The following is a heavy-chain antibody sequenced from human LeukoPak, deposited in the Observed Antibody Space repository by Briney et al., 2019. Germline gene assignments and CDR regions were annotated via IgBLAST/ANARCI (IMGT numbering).Heavy chain of an antibody. CDR1: GGTFSSYA. D-gene: IGHD3-22*01. CDR3: ARGKYYYDSSGYLDY. Sequence: ASVKVSCKASGGTFSSYAISWVRQAPGQGLEWVGRIIPIFGIANYAQKFQGGVTITADKSTSTAYMELSSLRSEDTAVYYCARGKYYYDSSGYLDYWGQGTLVTVSS. J-gene: IGHJ4*02. V-gene: IGHV1-69*04. CDR2: IIPIFGIA.